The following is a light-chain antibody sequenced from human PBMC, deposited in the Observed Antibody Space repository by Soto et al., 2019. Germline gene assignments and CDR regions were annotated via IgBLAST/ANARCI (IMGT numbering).Light chain of an antibody. J-gene: IGKJ5*01. V-gene: IGKV3-15*01. CDR1: HSVNSH. Sequence: MMMTQSPATLSVSPGERVTLSCRTSHSVNSHVAWYQQKPGQAPRLLLYGASTRATGIPVRFSGSGFGTEFTLTISSLQSEDFAVYYCQQYKNWPLFGLGTRLDIK. CDR3: QQYKNWPL. CDR2: GAS.